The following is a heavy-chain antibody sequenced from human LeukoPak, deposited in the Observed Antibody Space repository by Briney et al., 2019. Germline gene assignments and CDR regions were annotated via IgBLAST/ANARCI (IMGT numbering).Heavy chain of an antibody. V-gene: IGHV1-8*01. CDR2: MNPNSGNT. Sequence: ASVKVSCKASGYTFTSYDINWVRQATGQGLEWMGWMNPNSGNTGYAQKFQGRVTMTRNTSISTAYMELSRLRSEDTAVYYCARSYDSSGYYVSYWGQGTLVTVSS. J-gene: IGHJ4*02. D-gene: IGHD3-22*01. CDR1: GYTFTSYD. CDR3: ARSYDSSGYYVSY.